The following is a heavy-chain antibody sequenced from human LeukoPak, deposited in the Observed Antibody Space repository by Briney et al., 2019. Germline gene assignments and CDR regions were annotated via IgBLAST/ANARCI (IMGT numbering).Heavy chain of an antibody. J-gene: IGHJ4*02. D-gene: IGHD1-1*01. CDR1: GYTFTSYG. CDR2: INTNNVNR. CDR3: ARAGQLDY. Sequence: GASVKVSCKASGYTFTSYGINWVRQAPGQGLEWMGWINTNNVNRNHAQKLQGRVTMTTDTSTNTAYMELMSLTSDDTAVYYCARAGQLDYWGQGTLVTVSS. V-gene: IGHV1-18*01.